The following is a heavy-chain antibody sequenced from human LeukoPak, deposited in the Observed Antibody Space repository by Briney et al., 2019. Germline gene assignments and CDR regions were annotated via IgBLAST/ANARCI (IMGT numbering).Heavy chain of an antibody. CDR1: GGSFSGCY. J-gene: IGHJ4*02. Sequence: SETLSLTCAVYGGSFSGCYWGWIRQPPGKGLEWIGSIYYSGSSYYNPSLKSRVTISVDTSKNQFSLKLSSVTAADTAVYYCARHPRKGIAASGPFFDYWGQGTLVTVAS. D-gene: IGHD6-13*01. V-gene: IGHV4-39*01. CDR3: ARHPRKGIAASGPFFDY. CDR2: IYYSGSS.